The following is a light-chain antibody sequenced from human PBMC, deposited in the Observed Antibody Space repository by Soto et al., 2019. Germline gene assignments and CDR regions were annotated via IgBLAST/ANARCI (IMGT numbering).Light chain of an antibody. CDR1: QSISSW. Sequence: DIQITQSPSTLSASVGDRVTIACRASQSISSWLAWYQQKPGKAPKLLIYDASSSESGVPSRLSGSGSATEFTLTIRSLQPDDFATYYCQQYNNYWTFGQGTKVDIK. J-gene: IGKJ1*01. V-gene: IGKV1-5*01. CDR2: DAS. CDR3: QQYNNYWT.